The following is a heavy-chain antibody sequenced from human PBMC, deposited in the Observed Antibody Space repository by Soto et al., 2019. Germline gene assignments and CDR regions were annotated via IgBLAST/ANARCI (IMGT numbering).Heavy chain of an antibody. V-gene: IGHV1-18*01. D-gene: IGHD3-16*01. Sequence: QVQLVQSGAEVKNPGASVKVSCKASGYTFTRYGIGWARQAPGQGLEWMGWINTYNGNTNYAQNVQGRVTLTTDTSTSPAYMELRSLRSNATAIYYCAMVDVYVTPSPQDVWGPGTTVIVYS. J-gene: IGHJ6*02. CDR2: INTYNGNT. CDR1: GYTFTRYG. CDR3: AMVDVYVTPSPQDV.